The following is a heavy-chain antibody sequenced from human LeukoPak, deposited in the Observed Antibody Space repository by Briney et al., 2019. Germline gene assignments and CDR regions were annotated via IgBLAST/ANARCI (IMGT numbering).Heavy chain of an antibody. CDR2: IWYDGSNE. V-gene: IGHV3-33*01. CDR1: GFSFSNSG. CDR3: AREISMFVNALDL. D-gene: IGHD3-10*02. J-gene: IGHJ3*01. Sequence: PGGSLRLSCAASGFSFSNSGMHWVRQAPGKGLEWVAVIWYDGSNEYYADAVKGRFTISRDNSKNTVHLQMNSLRVEDTSVYYCAREISMFVNALDLWGQGTLVTVTS.